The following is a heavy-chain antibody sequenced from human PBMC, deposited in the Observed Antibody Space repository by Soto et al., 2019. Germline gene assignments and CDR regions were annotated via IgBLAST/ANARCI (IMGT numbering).Heavy chain of an antibody. CDR1: GGSISSYY. CDR3: ARGGSSGYLDDAFDI. V-gene: IGHV4-59*01. D-gene: IGHD3-22*01. Sequence: QVQLQESGPGLVKPSETLSLTCTVSGGSISSYYWSWIRQPPGKGLEWIGYIYYSGSTNYNPSLKSRVTISVDTSKNQFSLKLSSVTAADTAVYYCARGGSSGYLDDAFDIWGQGTMVTVSS. CDR2: IYYSGST. J-gene: IGHJ3*02.